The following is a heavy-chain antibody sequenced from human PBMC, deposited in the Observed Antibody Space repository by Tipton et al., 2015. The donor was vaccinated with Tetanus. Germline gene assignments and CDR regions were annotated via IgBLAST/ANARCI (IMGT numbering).Heavy chain of an antibody. D-gene: IGHD6-6*01. Sequence: TLSLTCAVYGGSFSGYYWSWIRQPPGKGLEWIGEINHSGSTNYNPSLKSRVTISVDTSKNQFSLKLSSVTAADTAVYYCARHVEQLVPYYYYYMDVWGEGTTVTVSS. V-gene: IGHV4-34*01. J-gene: IGHJ6*03. CDR1: GGSFSGYY. CDR2: INHSGST. CDR3: ARHVEQLVPYYYYYMDV.